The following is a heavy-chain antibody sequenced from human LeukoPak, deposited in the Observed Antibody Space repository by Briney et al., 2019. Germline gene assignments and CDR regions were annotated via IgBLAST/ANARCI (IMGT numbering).Heavy chain of an antibody. D-gene: IGHD3-10*01. CDR1: GYTLTELS. CDR2: FDPEDGET. CDR3: ATASGSYSNWFDP. J-gene: IGHJ5*02. Sequence: ASVKVSCKVSGYTLTELSMHWVRRAPGKGLEWMGGFDPEDGETIYAQKFQGRVTMTEDTSTDTAYMELSSLRSEDTAVYYCATASGSYSNWFDPWGQGTLVTVSS. V-gene: IGHV1-24*01.